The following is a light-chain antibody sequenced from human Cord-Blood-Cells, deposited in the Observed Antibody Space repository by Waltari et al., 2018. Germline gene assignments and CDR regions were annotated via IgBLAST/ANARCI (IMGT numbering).Light chain of an antibody. CDR2: RNN. Sequence: HSVLTQPPSASGTPGQRVTIACSGSSSNIGSYYVYWYQQLPGTAPKLLIYRNNQRPAGVPDRFSGSKSDTSASLAISGLRSEDEAEYYCAAWDDSLSCHWVFGGGTKLTVL. V-gene: IGLV1-47*01. J-gene: IGLJ3*02. CDR3: AAWDDSLSCHWV. CDR1: SSNIGSYY.